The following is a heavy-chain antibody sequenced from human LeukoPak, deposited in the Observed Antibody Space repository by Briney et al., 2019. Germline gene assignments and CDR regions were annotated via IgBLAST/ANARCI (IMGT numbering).Heavy chain of an antibody. CDR1: GFTFSSNW. CDR3: TRVGYIDEGIDY. CDR2: ISGDGSST. V-gene: IGHV3-74*01. D-gene: IGHD5-24*01. J-gene: IGHJ4*02. Sequence: PGGSLRLSCAASGFTFSSNWMHWVRQAPGKGLVWVSRISGDGSSTSYADSVKGRFTISRDNAKNSLYLQMNSLRAEDTAIYYCTRVGYIDEGIDYWGQGTLVTVSS.